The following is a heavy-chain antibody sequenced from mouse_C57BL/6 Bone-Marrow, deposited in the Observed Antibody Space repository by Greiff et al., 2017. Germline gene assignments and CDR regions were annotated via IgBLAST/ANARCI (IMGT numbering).Heavy chain of an antibody. J-gene: IGHJ4*01. Sequence: EVKLMESGGGLVQSGRSLRLSCATSGFTFSDFYMEWVRQAPGKGLEWIAASRNKANDYTTEYSASVKGRFIVSRDTSQSILYLQMNALRAEDTAIYYGARDDWDYAMDYWGQGTSVTVSS. CDR2: SRNKANDYTT. CDR3: ARDDWDYAMDY. D-gene: IGHD4-1*01. CDR1: GFTFSDFY. V-gene: IGHV7-1*01.